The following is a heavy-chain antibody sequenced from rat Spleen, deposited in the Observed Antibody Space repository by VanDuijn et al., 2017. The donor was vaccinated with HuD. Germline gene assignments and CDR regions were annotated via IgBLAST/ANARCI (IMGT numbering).Heavy chain of an antibody. CDR3: ARHTEAAFDY. D-gene: IGHD1-11*01. Sequence: EVQLVESGGGLVQPGRSLKLSCAASGFTFSNYDMAWVRQAPTKGLEWVASISPSGGSTYYRDSVKGRFTVSRDNAKSTLYLQMDSLRSEDTATYYCARHTEAAFDYWGQGVMVTVSS. V-gene: IGHV5-25*01. J-gene: IGHJ2*01. CDR1: GFTFSNYD. CDR2: ISPSGGST.